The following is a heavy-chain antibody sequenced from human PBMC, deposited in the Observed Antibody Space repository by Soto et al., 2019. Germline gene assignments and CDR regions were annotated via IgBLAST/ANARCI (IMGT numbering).Heavy chain of an antibody. Sequence: PGGSLRLSCAASGFTFSSYEMNWVRQAPGKGLEWVSYISSSGSTIYYADSVKGRFTISRDNAKNSLYLQMNSLRAEDTAVYYCAMSSRSWDQGEYYFDYWGQGTLVTVS. D-gene: IGHD6-13*01. CDR2: ISSSGSTI. V-gene: IGHV3-48*03. CDR3: AMSSRSWDQGEYYFDY. J-gene: IGHJ4*02. CDR1: GFTFSSYE.